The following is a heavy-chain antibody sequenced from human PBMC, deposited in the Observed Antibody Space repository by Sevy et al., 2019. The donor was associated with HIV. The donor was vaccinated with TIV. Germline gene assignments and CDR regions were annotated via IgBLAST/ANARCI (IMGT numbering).Heavy chain of an antibody. CDR1: GFTFSSYW. Sequence: GGSLRLSCAASGFTFSSYWMHWVRQAPGKGLVRVSRIISDGGSTSYADSVKGRFTISRDNAKNTLYLQMNSLRAEDTAVYYCARDLRGDFWSGYDPWGQGTLVTVSS. J-gene: IGHJ5*02. V-gene: IGHV3-74*01. CDR2: IISDGGST. CDR3: ARDLRGDFWSGYDP. D-gene: IGHD3-3*01.